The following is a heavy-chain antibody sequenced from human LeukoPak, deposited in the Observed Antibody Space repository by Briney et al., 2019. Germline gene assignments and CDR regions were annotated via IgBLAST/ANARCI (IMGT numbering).Heavy chain of an antibody. CDR3: ARDRHGIAAYYYYGMDV. CDR2: IIPIFGTA. J-gene: IGHJ6*02. Sequence: SVKVSCKASGGTFSSYAISWVRQAPGQGLEWMGGIIPIFGTANYAQKFQGRVTITADESTSTAYMELSSLRSEDTAVYYCARDRHGIAAYYYYGMDVWGQGTTVTVSS. V-gene: IGHV1-69*01. D-gene: IGHD6-13*01. CDR1: GGTFSSYA.